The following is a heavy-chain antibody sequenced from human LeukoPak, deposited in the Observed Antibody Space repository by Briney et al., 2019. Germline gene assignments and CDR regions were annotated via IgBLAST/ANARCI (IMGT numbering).Heavy chain of an antibody. V-gene: IGHV1-2*02. CDR2: INPNSGGT. J-gene: IGHJ6*02. Sequence: ASVKVSCKASGYTFTGYYMHWVRQAPGQGLEWMGWINPNSGGTNNAQKFQGRVTMTRDTSISTAYMELSRLRSADPAVYYCARVLPASYYYHGMDVWGPGATVTVSS. CDR1: GYTFTGYY. CDR3: ARVLPASYYYHGMDV.